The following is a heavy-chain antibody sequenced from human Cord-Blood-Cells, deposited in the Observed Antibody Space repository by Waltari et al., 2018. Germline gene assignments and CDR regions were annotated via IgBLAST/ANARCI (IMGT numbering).Heavy chain of an antibody. D-gene: IGHD2-21*01. J-gene: IGHJ3*02. CDR1: GYSFTSYW. CDR3: AISRGAYCGGDCYSAFDI. CDR2: IYPGDSDT. Sequence: EVQLVQSGAEVKKPGESLKISCKGSGYSFTSYWLGWVRQMPGKGLAWMGIIYPGDSDTRYSPSFQGQVTISADKSISTAYLQWSSLKASDTAMYYCAISRGAYCGGDCYSAFDIWGQGTMVTVSS. V-gene: IGHV5-51*01.